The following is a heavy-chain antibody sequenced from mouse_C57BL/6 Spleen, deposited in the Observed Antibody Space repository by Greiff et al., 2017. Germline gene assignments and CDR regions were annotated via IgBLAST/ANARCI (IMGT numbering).Heavy chain of an antibody. CDR2: ISYDGSN. Sequence: VQLKESGPGLVKPSQSLSLTCSVTGYSITSGYYWNWIRQFPGNKLEWMGYISYDGSNNYNPSLKNRISITRDTSKNQFFLKLNSVTTEDTATYYCAREYYYGSSWGNFDYWGQGTTLTVSS. D-gene: IGHD1-1*01. CDR3: AREYYYGSSWGNFDY. J-gene: IGHJ2*01. V-gene: IGHV3-6*01. CDR1: GYSITSGYY.